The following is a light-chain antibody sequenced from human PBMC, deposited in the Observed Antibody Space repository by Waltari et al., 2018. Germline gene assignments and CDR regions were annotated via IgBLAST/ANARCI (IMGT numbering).Light chain of an antibody. CDR2: RNN. J-gene: IGLJ1*01. V-gene: IGLV1-47*01. Sequence: QSVLTQPPSASETPGQRVTISCSGSHSNLGSNYLYWYQQLPGRAPNPLIYRNNQRPSGVPDRFSGSKYGTSASLAISGLRSEDEGVYYCAAWDESHYVFGPGTEVTVL. CDR3: AAWDESHYV. CDR1: HSNLGSNY.